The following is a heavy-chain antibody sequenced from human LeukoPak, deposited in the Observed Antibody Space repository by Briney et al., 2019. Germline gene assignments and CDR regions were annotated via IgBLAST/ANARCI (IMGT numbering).Heavy chain of an antibody. V-gene: IGHV3-74*01. D-gene: IGHD6-19*01. CDR2: MNIDGTVT. CDR1: GFTFSKYW. J-gene: IGHJ4*02. CDR3: ATKKWLAPPPDS. Sequence: GGSLRLSCAASGFTFSKYWMLWVRQAQGKGLETVSRMNIDGTVTTYTDSVKGRFTVNRDNADNTMFLQMNSVRDEDTAVYYCATKKWLAPPPDSWGQGTPVTVSS.